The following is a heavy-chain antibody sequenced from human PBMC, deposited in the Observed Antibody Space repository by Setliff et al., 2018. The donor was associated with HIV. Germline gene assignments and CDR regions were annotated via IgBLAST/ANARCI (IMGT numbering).Heavy chain of an antibody. V-gene: IGHV1-46*03. J-gene: IGHJ4*02. CDR1: AHPRYYY. CDR2: INPSGGLT. CDR3: ARVWPRGLISFYGY. Sequence: ASVKVSCKPSAHPRYYYMHWVRQVPGIGLQWMGVINPSGGLTDYPQKFQGRVTMTTDTSTNTIYMQLSSLTSEDTAVYYCARVWPRGLISFYGYWGQGTLVTVSS. D-gene: IGHD2-2*01.